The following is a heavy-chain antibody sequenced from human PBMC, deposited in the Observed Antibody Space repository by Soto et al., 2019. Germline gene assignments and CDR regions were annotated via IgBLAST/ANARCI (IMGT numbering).Heavy chain of an antibody. D-gene: IGHD2-2*02. Sequence: ASVKVSCKASGYTFTSYGISWVRQAPGQGLEWMGWISAYNGNTNYAQKLQGRVTMTTDTSTSTAYMELRSLRSDDTAVYYCARDQIPAAIQAGYYYYYYGMDVWGQGTTVTVS. V-gene: IGHV1-18*04. CDR2: ISAYNGNT. J-gene: IGHJ6*02. CDR3: ARDQIPAAIQAGYYYYYYGMDV. CDR1: GYTFTSYG.